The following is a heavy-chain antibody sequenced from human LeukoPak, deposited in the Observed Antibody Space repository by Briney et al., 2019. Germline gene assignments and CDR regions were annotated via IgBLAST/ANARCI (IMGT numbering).Heavy chain of an antibody. J-gene: IGHJ5*02. Sequence: GGSLRLSCAASGFTFSSYSMNCVRQAPGKGLEWVSYISSSSSTIYYADSVKGRFTISRDNAKNSLYLQMNSLRAEDTAVYYCARRALGYSSGLFDPWGQGTLVTVSS. D-gene: IGHD6-19*01. V-gene: IGHV3-48*04. CDR3: ARRALGYSSGLFDP. CDR2: ISSSSSTI. CDR1: GFTFSSYS.